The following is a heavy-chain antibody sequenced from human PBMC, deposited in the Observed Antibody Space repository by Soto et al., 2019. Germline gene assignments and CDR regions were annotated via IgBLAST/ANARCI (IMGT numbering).Heavy chain of an antibody. CDR1: GFTFGIYS. CDR3: ARGDRFRCSGDRCFSDGLFLS. CDR2: INGSSCTM. J-gene: IGHJ5*02. Sequence: EVQLVESGGGLVQRGGSLRLSCAASGFTFGIYSMNWVRQAPGKGLEGISYINGSSCTMYYADSVKGRFIISRDNADNSLYLQMNSLRDADTAVYYCARGDRFRCSGDRCFSDGLFLSWGQGTLVTVSS. D-gene: IGHD2-15*01. V-gene: IGHV3-48*02.